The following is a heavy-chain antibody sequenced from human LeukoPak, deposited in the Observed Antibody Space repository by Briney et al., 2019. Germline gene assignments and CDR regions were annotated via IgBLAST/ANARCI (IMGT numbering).Heavy chain of an antibody. V-gene: IGHV3-23*01. Sequence: GGSLRLSCAASGFTFSSYAMSWVRQAPGKGLEWVSAISGSGGSTYYADSVKGRFTIPRDNSKNTLYLQMNSLRAEDTAVYYCARCSGSTFYGMDVWGQGTTVTVSS. J-gene: IGHJ6*02. D-gene: IGHD3-10*02. CDR3: ARCSGSTFYGMDV. CDR2: ISGSGGST. CDR1: GFTFSSYA.